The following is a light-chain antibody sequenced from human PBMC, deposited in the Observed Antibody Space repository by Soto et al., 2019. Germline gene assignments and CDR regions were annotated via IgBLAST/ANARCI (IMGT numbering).Light chain of an antibody. CDR1: QTLSTNS. Sequence: EIVLTQSPGTLSLSPGERATLSCRASQTLSTNSVAWYQQRLGQTPRLLIYAASTRDTDIPDRFNGSGSGTAFALTISRLEPEEFALYYCQQYDASPHTFGPATKVDVK. CDR2: AAS. V-gene: IGKV3-20*01. CDR3: QQYDASPHT. J-gene: IGKJ3*01.